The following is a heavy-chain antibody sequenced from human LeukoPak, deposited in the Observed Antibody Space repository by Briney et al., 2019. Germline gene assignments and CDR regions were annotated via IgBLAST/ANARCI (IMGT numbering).Heavy chain of an antibody. CDR3: AKAPQFWSGYYYFDY. V-gene: IGHV3-23*01. D-gene: IGHD3-3*01. Sequence: GGSLRLSCAASGFTFSSYAMGWVRQAPGKGLEWVSAISGSGGSTYYADSVKGRFTISRDNSKNTLYLQMNSLRAEDTAVYYCAKAPQFWSGYYYFDYWGQGTLVTVSS. J-gene: IGHJ4*02. CDR1: GFTFSSYA. CDR2: ISGSGGST.